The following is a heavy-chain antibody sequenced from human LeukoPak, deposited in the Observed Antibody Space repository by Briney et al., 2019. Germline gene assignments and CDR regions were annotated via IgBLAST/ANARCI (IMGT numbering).Heavy chain of an antibody. CDR1: GFTFSSYG. CDR3: AKDEVDIVATGDQNWFDP. J-gene: IGHJ5*02. V-gene: IGHV3-30*02. D-gene: IGHD5-12*01. CDR2: IRYDGSNK. Sequence: SGGSLRLSCAASGFTFSSYGMHWVRQAPGKGLEWVAFIRYDGSNKYYADSVKGRFTISRDNSKNTLYLQMNSLRAEDTAVYYCAKDEVDIVATGDQNWFDPWGQGTLVTVSS.